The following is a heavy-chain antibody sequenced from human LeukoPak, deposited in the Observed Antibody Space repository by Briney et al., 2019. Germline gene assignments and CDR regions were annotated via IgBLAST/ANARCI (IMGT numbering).Heavy chain of an antibody. CDR3: AREVVVAATRDNWFDP. Sequence: PEASVKVSCKASGYTFTSYGISWVRQAPGQGLEWMGWISAYNGNTNYAQKLQGRVTMTTDTSTSTAYMELRSLRSDDTAVYYCAREVVVAATRDNWFDPWGQGTLVTVSS. CDR2: ISAYNGNT. D-gene: IGHD2-15*01. V-gene: IGHV1-18*01. J-gene: IGHJ5*02. CDR1: GYTFTSYG.